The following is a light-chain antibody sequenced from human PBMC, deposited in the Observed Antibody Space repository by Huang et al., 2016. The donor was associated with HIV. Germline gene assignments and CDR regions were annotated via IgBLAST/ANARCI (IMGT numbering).Light chain of an antibody. CDR3: QQYGSSPKT. V-gene: IGKV3-20*01. J-gene: IGKJ1*01. CDR1: QSVSSNY. Sequence: EIVLTQSPGTLSLSPGERATLSCRASQSVSSNYLTWYQHKPGQAPRLLIYGASSRATGIPDRFSGSESGTDFTLTISRLDPEDFAVYYCQQYGSSPKTFGRGTKVEIK. CDR2: GAS.